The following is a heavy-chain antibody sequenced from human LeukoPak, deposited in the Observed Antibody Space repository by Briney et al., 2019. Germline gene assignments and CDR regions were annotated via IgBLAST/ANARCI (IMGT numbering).Heavy chain of an antibody. CDR1: GFTFSSYT. CDR2: IAGSSGYM. Sequence: GGSLRLSCAASGFTFSSYTMNWVRKAPGKGLEWVSSIAGSSGYMSYEHSVKGRLTISRDNAKKSLYLQMTSLTAEDTAVYHCARDRGAYCGGDCYLGFDYWGRGTLVTVSS. J-gene: IGHJ4*01. CDR3: ARDRGAYCGGDCYLGFDY. D-gene: IGHD2-21*02. V-gene: IGHV3-21*01.